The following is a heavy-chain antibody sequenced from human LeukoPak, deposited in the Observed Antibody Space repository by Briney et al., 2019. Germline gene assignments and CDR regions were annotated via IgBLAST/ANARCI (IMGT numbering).Heavy chain of an antibody. CDR2: IYYSGST. D-gene: IGHD1-26*01. CDR3: ARDLRSGSYYRYYYYMDV. V-gene: IGHV4-59*01. CDR1: GGSISSYY. Sequence: SETLSLTCTVSGGSISSYYWSWIRQPPGKGLEWFGYIYYSGSTNYNPSLKSRVTISVDTSKNQFSLKLSSVTAADTAVYYCARDLRSGSYYRYYYYMDVWGKGTTVTVSS. J-gene: IGHJ6*03.